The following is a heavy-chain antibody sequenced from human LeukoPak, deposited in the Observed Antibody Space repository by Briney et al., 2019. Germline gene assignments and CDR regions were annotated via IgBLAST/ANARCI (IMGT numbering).Heavy chain of an antibody. CDR1: GYTFTSYF. D-gene: IGHD4-23*01. J-gene: IGHJ6*03. CDR2: INPSTGKT. CDR3: ARQFGAYGGYYMDV. V-gene: IGHV1-46*01. Sequence: GASVKVSCKASGYTFTSYFLHWVRQAPGQGLEWMGIINPSTGKTNYAQKFQGRVTITRDIYASTAYMELSSLRSEDMAVYYCARQFGAYGGYYMDVWGKGTTVTVSS.